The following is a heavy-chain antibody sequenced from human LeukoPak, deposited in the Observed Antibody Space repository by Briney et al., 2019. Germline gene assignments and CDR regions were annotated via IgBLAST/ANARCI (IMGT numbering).Heavy chain of an antibody. CDR3: AKAPPPSPFGGVIQEAYYFDY. J-gene: IGHJ4*02. CDR2: ISYDGNNQ. D-gene: IGHD3-16*02. Sequence: TGGSLRLSCAASGFTFSSYGMHWVRQAPGKGLEWVAVISYDGNNQYYADSVKGRFTISRDNSKNTLYLQMNSLRAEDTAVYYCAKAPPPSPFGGVIQEAYYFDYWGQGTLVTVSS. V-gene: IGHV3-30*18. CDR1: GFTFSSYG.